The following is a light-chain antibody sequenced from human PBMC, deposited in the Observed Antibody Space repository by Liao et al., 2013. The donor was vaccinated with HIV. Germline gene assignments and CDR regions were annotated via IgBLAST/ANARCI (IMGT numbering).Light chain of an antibody. CDR3: QAWDSSTNYV. J-gene: IGLJ1*01. Sequence: SYELTQAPSVSVSPGQTADITCSGDNLGSKYVTWFQQRPGQSPVVVIFQDVKRPSGIPERFSASNSGDTATLTIRGTQALDEADYYCQAWDSSTNYVFGSGTQVTVL. CDR2: QDV. V-gene: IGLV3-1*01. CDR1: NLGSKY.